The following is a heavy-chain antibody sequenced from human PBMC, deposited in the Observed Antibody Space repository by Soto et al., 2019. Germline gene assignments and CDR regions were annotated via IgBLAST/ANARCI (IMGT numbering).Heavy chain of an antibody. V-gene: IGHV3-64D*08. CDR3: VKDLGVIAAAGKVDY. CDR1: GFTFSSYA. J-gene: IGHJ4*02. D-gene: IGHD6-13*01. CDR2: ISSNGGST. Sequence: GGSLRLSCSASGFTFSSYAMHWVRQAPGKGLEYVSAISSNGGSTYYADSVKGRFTISRDNSKNTLYLQMSSLRAEDTAVYYCVKDLGVIAAAGKVDYWGQGTLVTVSS.